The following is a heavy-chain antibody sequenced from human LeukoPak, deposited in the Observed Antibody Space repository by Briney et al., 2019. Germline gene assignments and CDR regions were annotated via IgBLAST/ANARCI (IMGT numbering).Heavy chain of an antibody. J-gene: IGHJ6*03. Sequence: ASVKLSFKASGYTFTSYAMNWVRQAPGQGLEWMGWINTNTGNPTYAQGFTGRFVFSLDTSVSTAYLQISSLKAEDTAVYCCARGESRHGGVLRFLEWSAPYYYYYMDVWGKGTTVTVSS. CDR1: GYTFTSYA. D-gene: IGHD3-3*01. CDR2: INTNTGNP. V-gene: IGHV7-4-1*02. CDR3: ARGESRHGGVLRFLEWSAPYYYYYMDV.